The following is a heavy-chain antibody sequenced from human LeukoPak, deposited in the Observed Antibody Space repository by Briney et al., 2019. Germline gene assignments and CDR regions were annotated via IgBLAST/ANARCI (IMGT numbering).Heavy chain of an antibody. V-gene: IGHV4-4*09. Sequence: SQSLSLTYTVACASITSYYWTWIRQPPGKGLEWLGYIYSSAHTDINPSFKGRVTISVDASKSQLSLKQFSVTASDTALYYCARSPFDAGVGHTSWYFDLWGRGTLVTVSS. J-gene: IGHJ2*01. CDR2: IYSSAHT. CDR1: CASITSYY. CDR3: ARSPFDAGVGHTSWYFDL. D-gene: IGHD3-3*01.